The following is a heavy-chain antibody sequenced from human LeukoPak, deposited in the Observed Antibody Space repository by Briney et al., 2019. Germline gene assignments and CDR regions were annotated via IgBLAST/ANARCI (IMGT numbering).Heavy chain of an antibody. CDR3: AREGVAYCGGDCYSFWFDH. CDR2: IYTSGST. Sequence: PSQTLSLTCTVSGGSISSGSYYWRWLRQPAGKGLEWIARIYTSGSTNYNHSLMSRVTISVDTSKNQFSLKLSSVTAADTAVYYCAREGVAYCGGDCYSFWFDHWGQGTLVTVSS. V-gene: IGHV4-61*02. D-gene: IGHD2-21*02. J-gene: IGHJ5*02. CDR1: GGSISSGSYY.